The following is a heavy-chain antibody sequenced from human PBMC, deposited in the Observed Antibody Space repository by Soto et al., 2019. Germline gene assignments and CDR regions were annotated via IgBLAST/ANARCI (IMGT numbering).Heavy chain of an antibody. CDR2: IYYSGST. D-gene: IGHD6-13*01. CDR3: ARDLYSSSWYWFDP. CDR1: GGSIISGGYY. Sequence: SDALSLTGTVSGGSIISGGYYWSWIRQHPGKGLECIGYIYYSGSTYYNPSLKSRVTISVDTSKNQFSLKLSSVTAADTAVYYCARDLYSSSWYWFDPWGQGTLVTVSS. V-gene: IGHV4-31*03. J-gene: IGHJ5*02.